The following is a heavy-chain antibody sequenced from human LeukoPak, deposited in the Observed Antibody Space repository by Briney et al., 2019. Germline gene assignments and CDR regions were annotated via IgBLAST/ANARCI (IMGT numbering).Heavy chain of an antibody. V-gene: IGHV3-48*04. Sequence: GGSLRLSCAASGFTFSSYSMNWVRQAPGKGLEWVSLISSSGSIIHYADSVKGRFTISRDNAKNSVYLQMNSLRAGDTAVYYCARGDSTGTNLDYWGQGTLVTVSS. J-gene: IGHJ4*02. CDR1: GFTFSSYS. CDR3: ARGDSTGTNLDY. D-gene: IGHD1-1*01. CDR2: ISSSGSII.